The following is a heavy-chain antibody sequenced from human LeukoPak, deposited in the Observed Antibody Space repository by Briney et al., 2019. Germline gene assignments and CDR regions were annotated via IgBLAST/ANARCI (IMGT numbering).Heavy chain of an antibody. Sequence: SETLSLTCTVSGASISNSAYYWLWIRQPPGEGLECIGTVHYSGSTFYNPSLKSRVNISVDTSKNQFSLQLSSVTAADTAVYYCARLFFVIDTWGQGTLVTLSS. V-gene: IGHV4-39*01. J-gene: IGHJ5*02. CDR1: GASISNSAYY. CDR2: VHYSGST. D-gene: IGHD3-3*01. CDR3: ARLFFVIDT.